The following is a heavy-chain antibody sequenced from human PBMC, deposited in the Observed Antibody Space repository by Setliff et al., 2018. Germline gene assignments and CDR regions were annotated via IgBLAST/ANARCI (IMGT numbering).Heavy chain of an antibody. D-gene: IGHD3-22*01. CDR3: ARRDSTGFYGYSFDF. CDR1: GGSFSGYY. J-gene: IGHJ4*02. CDR2: INHSGST. V-gene: IGHV4-34*01. Sequence: PSETLSLTCAVYGGSFSGYYWSWIRQPPGKGLEWIGEINHSGSTNYNPSLKSRVTISVDTSKNQFSLKLTSVSAADTAVYYCARRDSTGFYGYSFDFWGQGTLVTVSS.